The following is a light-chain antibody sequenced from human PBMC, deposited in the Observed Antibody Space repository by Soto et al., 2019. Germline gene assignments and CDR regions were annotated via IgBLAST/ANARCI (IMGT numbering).Light chain of an antibody. J-gene: IGLJ1*01. CDR3: AAWDDSLNGPV. CDR1: SSNIGSNT. V-gene: IGLV1-44*01. CDR2: SNN. Sequence: QSVLTQTPSASGTPGQRVTISCSGTSSNIGSNTVNWYQQLPGTAPKLLIYSNNHRPSGVPDRFSGSKSGTSASLAISGLQSEDDADYYCAAWDDSLNGPVFGTGTKLTVL.